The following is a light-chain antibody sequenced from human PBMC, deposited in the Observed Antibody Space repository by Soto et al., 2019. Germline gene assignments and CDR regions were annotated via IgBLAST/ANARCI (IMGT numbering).Light chain of an antibody. CDR2: LTS. CDR1: QAVNTR. Sequence: EIVLTQSPATLSAFPGDRVTLSCRASQAVNTRLAWYQHKPGQAPRLLIYLTSNRAAGVPSRFSAWGSETDFTLTISDVQPEDFAVYYCQQYHDWPLTFGGGTKVDIK. J-gene: IGKJ4*01. CDR3: QQYHDWPLT. V-gene: IGKV3D-15*01.